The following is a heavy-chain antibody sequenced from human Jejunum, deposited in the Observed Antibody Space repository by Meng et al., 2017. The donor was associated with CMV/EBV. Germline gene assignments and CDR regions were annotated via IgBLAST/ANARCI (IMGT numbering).Heavy chain of an antibody. CDR1: GFTFSRYW. D-gene: IGHD4-17*01. CDR2: ISNGGTTI. CDR3: ATAGDYRFDY. V-gene: IGHV3-74*01. Sequence: LSCAASGFTFSRYWVHWVRQAPGTGLVWVSRISNGGTTIDYADSVKGRFTISRDDAKNTLYLQMDSLRVEDTAIYYCATAGDYRFDYWGQGTLVTVSS. J-gene: IGHJ4*02.